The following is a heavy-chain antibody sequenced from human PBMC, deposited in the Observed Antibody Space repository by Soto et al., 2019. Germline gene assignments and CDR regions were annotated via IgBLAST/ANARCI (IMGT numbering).Heavy chain of an antibody. D-gene: IGHD3-3*01. Sequence: GGSLRLSCAASGFTFSSYGMHWVRQAPGKGLEWVAVIWYDGSNKYYADSVKGRFTISRDNSKNTLYLQMNSLRAEDTAVYYCARDVPEGKGDITIFGVVITYGMDVWGQGTTVTVSS. V-gene: IGHV3-33*01. CDR1: GFTFSSYG. CDR3: ARDVPEGKGDITIFGVVITYGMDV. CDR2: IWYDGSNK. J-gene: IGHJ6*02.